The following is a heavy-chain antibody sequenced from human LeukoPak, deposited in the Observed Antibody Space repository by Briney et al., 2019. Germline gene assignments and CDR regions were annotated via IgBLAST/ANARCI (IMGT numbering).Heavy chain of an antibody. CDR1: GDSISSYY. J-gene: IGHJ2*01. V-gene: IGHV4-4*07. CDR3: ARDPRPFLGLGL. D-gene: IGHD3-16*01. CDR2: IYASGST. Sequence: SETLSLTCTVSGDSISSYYWNWIRQPAGKGLEWIGRIYASGSTKYNPSLKSRVTMSVDTSKNQFSLKLSSVTAADTAVYYCARDPRPFLGLGLWGRGTLVTVSS.